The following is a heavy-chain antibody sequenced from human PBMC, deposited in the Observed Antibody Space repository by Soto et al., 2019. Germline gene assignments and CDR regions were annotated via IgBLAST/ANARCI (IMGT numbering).Heavy chain of an antibody. CDR2: VWSNGVNN. Sequence: PGGSLRLSCAASGFSFSTYGMHWVRQAPGKGLEWVAVVWSNGVNNYYADSVRGRFTISRDNSKNSLYLQMNSLKAEDTAVYYCARESGPFDAFDIWGQGTMVTVSS. CDR3: ARESGPFDAFDI. D-gene: IGHD6-25*01. CDR1: GFSFSTYG. V-gene: IGHV3-33*01. J-gene: IGHJ3*02.